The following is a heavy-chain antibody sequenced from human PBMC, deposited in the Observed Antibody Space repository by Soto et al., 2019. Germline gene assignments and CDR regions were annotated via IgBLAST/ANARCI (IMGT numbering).Heavy chain of an antibody. Sequence: ASVKVSCKASGYTFTGYYIHWVRQATGQGLEWMGWMNPNSGNTGYAQKFQGRVTMTRNTSISTAYMELSSLRSEDTAVYYCARASGYCTNGVCYPPPIYYYYYGMDVWGQGTTVTVSS. D-gene: IGHD2-8*01. CDR1: GYTFTGYY. CDR2: MNPNSGNT. V-gene: IGHV1-8*02. J-gene: IGHJ6*02. CDR3: ARASGYCTNGVCYPPPIYYYYYGMDV.